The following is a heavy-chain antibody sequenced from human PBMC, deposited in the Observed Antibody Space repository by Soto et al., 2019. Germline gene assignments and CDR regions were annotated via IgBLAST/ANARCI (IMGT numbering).Heavy chain of an antibody. CDR2: IYYSGST. J-gene: IGHJ4*02. V-gene: IGHV4-31*03. CDR1: GGSISSGGYY. D-gene: IGHD2-2*01. CDR3: ATTGPRQYQLLNTDFDY. Sequence: SETLSLTCTVSGGSISSGGYYWSWIRQHPGKGLEWIGYIYYSGSTYYNPSLKSRVTISVDTAYMELSSLRSEDTAVYYCATTGPRQYQLLNTDFDYWGQGTLVTVSS.